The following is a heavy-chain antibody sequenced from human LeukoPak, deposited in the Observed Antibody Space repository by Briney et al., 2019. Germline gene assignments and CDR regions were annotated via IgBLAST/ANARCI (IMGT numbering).Heavy chain of an antibody. CDR3: ASSQYYGSGSPFDY. V-gene: IGHV3-30*04. Sequence: PGGSLRLSCAASGFTFSSYAMHWVRQAPGKGLEWVAVISYDRSNKYYADSVKGRFTISRDNSKNTLYLQMNSLRAEDTAVYYCASSQYYGSGSPFDYWGQGTLVTVSS. CDR2: ISYDRSNK. D-gene: IGHD3-10*01. J-gene: IGHJ4*02. CDR1: GFTFSSYA.